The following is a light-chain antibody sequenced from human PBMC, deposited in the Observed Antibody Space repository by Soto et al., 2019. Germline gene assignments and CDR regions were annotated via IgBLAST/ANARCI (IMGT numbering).Light chain of an antibody. CDR1: QSVSSN. V-gene: IGKV3-15*01. CDR2: GAS. Sequence: EIVMTQSPATLSVSPGERATLSCRASQSVSSNLAWYQQKPGQAPRLLIYGASTRATGIPARFSGSGSGTGFTLTINSLQSEDSAVYYCQQYNNWPPGPLTFGGGTKVEIK. J-gene: IGKJ4*01. CDR3: QQYNNWPPGPLT.